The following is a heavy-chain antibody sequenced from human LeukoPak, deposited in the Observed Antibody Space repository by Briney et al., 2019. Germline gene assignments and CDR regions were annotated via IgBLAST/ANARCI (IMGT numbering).Heavy chain of an antibody. D-gene: IGHD3-22*01. J-gene: IGHJ5*02. CDR2: ISSSSSYI. Sequence: PGGSLRLSCAASGFTCSNYSMNWVRQAPGKGLEWVSSISSSSSYIYYADSVKGRFTISRDNAKNSLYLQMNSLRAEDTAVYYCARDHYYDSSGYNGWFDPWGQGTLVTVSS. V-gene: IGHV3-21*01. CDR1: GFTCSNYS. CDR3: ARDHYYDSSGYNGWFDP.